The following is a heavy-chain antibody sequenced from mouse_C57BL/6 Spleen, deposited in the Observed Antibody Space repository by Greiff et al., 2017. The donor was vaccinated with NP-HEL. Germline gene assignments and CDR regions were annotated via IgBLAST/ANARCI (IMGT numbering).Heavy chain of an antibody. J-gene: IGHJ1*03. CDR3: TPELVLRYHWYFDV. D-gene: IGHD1-1*01. CDR2: IRLKSDNYAT. Sequence: EVKVEESGGGLVQPGGSMKLSCVASGFTFSNYWMNWVRQSPEKGLEWVAQIRLKSDNYATHYAESVKGRFTISRDDSKSSVDLQMNNLRAEDTGIYYCTPELVLRYHWYFDVWGTGTTVTVSS. CDR1: GFTFSNYW. V-gene: IGHV6-3*01.